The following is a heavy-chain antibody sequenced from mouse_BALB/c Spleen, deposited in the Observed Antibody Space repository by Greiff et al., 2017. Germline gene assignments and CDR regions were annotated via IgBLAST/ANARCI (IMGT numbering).Heavy chain of an antibody. CDR2: ISSGGSTN. Sequence: EVQVVESGGGLVQPGGSRKLSCAASGFTFSSFGMHWVRQAPGKGLEWVAYISSGGSTNYYADTVKGRFTSSRDNPKNTLFLQMTSLRTEDTAMYYCARYNYGSSYRYFDVRGAGATVTDSS. J-gene: IGHJ1*01. V-gene: IGHV5-17*02. CDR3: ARYNYGSSYRYFDV. CDR1: GFTFSSFG. D-gene: IGHD1-1*01.